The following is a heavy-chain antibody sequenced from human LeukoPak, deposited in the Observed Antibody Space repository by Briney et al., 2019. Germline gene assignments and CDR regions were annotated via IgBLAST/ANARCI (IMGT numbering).Heavy chain of an antibody. CDR3: VRHGDTDSCLAN. CDR2: ICRTSRCI. CDR1: GFTFSSYS. J-gene: IGHJ4*02. D-gene: IGHD2-2*01. Sequence: GGSLRLSCAASGFTFSSYSMNWVRQAPGKGLEWVSSICRTSRCIFHADSVKGRFTISRDNAKSSLYLQMNDLRAEDTAVYYCVRHGDTDSCLANWGQGTLVTVSS. V-gene: IGHV3-21*01.